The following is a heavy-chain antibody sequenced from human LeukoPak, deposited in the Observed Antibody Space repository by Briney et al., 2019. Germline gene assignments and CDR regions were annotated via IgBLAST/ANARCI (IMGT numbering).Heavy chain of an antibody. V-gene: IGHV2-5*02. D-gene: IGHD3-22*01. Sequence: PGPTLVKPTQTLTLTCTFSGFSLTTSGVGVGWIRQPPGKALEWLAFIYWDDDKRYSPSLKSRLTITKDTSKNQVVLTMTNTDPVDTATYYCAHGFNYYDSHPIVPFDFWGQGTLVTVSS. CDR3: AHGFNYYDSHPIVPFDF. CDR2: IYWDDDK. CDR1: GFSLTTSGVG. J-gene: IGHJ4*02.